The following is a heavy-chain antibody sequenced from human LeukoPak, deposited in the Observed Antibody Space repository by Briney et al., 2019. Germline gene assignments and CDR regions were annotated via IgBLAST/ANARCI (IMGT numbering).Heavy chain of an antibody. D-gene: IGHD2-2*01. CDR3: ARCGQQLRKIADNWFDP. J-gene: IGHJ5*02. Sequence: GESLKISYKGSGYSFTSYWIGWVRHMPGKVLELMGIIYPGDSDTRYSPSFQGQVTISADKSISTAYLQWSSLTASDTAMYYCARCGQQLRKIADNWFDPWGQGTLVTVSS. CDR1: GYSFTSYW. CDR2: IYPGDSDT. V-gene: IGHV5-51*01.